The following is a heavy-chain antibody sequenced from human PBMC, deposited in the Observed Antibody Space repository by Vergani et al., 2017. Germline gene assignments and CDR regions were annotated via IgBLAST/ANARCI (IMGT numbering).Heavy chain of an antibody. D-gene: IGHD6-6*01. CDR2: IMPDGSAT. J-gene: IGHJ3*02. V-gene: IGHV3-7*01. CDR1: GFSFGDYA. CDR3: AKSGFVGAFET. Sequence: EVQLVESGGGLVPPGRSLRLSCAASGFSFGDYAMTWVRQAQGKGLEWVANIMPDGSATMYADSLRGRFSISRDNAKNSLHLHMSSLRVEDTAVYFCAKSGFVGAFETWGQGTMVTVSS.